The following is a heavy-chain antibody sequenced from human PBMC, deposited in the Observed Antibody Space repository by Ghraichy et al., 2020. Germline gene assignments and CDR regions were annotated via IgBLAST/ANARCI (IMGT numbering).Heavy chain of an antibody. V-gene: IGHV3-7*03. J-gene: IGHJ4*02. CDR3: ARDPNQYDFWIHGYFDY. CDR1: GFTFSSYW. D-gene: IGHD3-3*01. Sequence: GESLKISCAASGFTFSSYWMSWVRQAPGKGLEWVANIKQDGSEKYYVDSVKGRFTISRDNAKNSLYLQMNSLRAEDTAVYYCARDPNQYDFWIHGYFDYWGQGTLVTVSS. CDR2: IKQDGSEK.